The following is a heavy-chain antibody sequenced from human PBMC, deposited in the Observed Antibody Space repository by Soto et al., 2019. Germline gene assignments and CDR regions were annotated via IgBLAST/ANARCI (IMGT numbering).Heavy chain of an antibody. V-gene: IGHV1-18*01. CDR2: ISANNGDT. J-gene: IGHJ6*03. CDR3: ARMRRGSNLDYYHYMDV. D-gene: IGHD3-10*01. CDR1: GYTFTSHG. Sequence: ASVKVSFKASGYTFTSHGISWVRQAPRQGLEWMGWISANNGDTNYAQKFQGRVTVTTDTSTNTGYMELRSLRSEDTAVYYCARMRRGSNLDYYHYMDVWGKATTVTGSS.